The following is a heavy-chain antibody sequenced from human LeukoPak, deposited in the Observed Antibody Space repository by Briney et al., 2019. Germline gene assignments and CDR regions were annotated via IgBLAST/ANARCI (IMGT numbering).Heavy chain of an antibody. J-gene: IGHJ3*02. D-gene: IGHD5-18*01. CDR3: AKGSQLWLPVVAAFDI. V-gene: IGHV3-30*18. CDR1: GFTFSSYG. Sequence: GGSLRLSCAASGFTFSSYGMHWVRQAPGKGLEWVAVISYDGSNKYYADSVKGRFTISRDNSKNTLYLQMNSLRAEDTAVYYCAKGSQLWLPVVAAFDIWGQGTMVTVSS. CDR2: ISYDGSNK.